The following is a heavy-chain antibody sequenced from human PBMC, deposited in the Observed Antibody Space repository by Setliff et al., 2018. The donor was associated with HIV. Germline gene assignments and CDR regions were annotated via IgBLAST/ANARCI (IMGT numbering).Heavy chain of an antibody. CDR1: GFTFSSYW. J-gene: IGHJ4*02. Sequence: GGSLRLSCAASGFTFSSYWMHWVRQVPGKGLVWVSRINSDGSSTTYADFVKGRFTISRDNAKNTLYLQMNSLRAEDTAVYSCARARGGNSEWSYWGQGTLITVSS. CDR3: ARARGGNSEWSY. CDR2: INSDGSST. V-gene: IGHV3-74*03. D-gene: IGHD2-15*01.